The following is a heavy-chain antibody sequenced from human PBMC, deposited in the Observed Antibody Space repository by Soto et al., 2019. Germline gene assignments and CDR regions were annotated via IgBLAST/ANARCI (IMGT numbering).Heavy chain of an antibody. Sequence: GGSLSLSCVASGFTFSGYGMVWVRQAPGKGLEWVITISPDGRNEHYADSVKGRFTVSRDNSKNTLYLQMDSLRDEDTAVYYCTRGGTPYFDYWGQGTLVTVSS. CDR2: ISPDGRNE. CDR3: TRGGTPYFDY. J-gene: IGHJ4*02. D-gene: IGHD1-1*01. V-gene: IGHV3-30*03. CDR1: GFTFSGYG.